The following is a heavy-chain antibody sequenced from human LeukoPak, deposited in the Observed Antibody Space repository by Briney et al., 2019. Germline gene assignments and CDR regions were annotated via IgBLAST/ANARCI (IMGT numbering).Heavy chain of an antibody. J-gene: IGHJ4*02. CDR3: AREVNLRFLEWLIDY. V-gene: IGHV4-59*12. D-gene: IGHD3-3*01. CDR1: GGSLSSYY. CDR2: IYYSGST. Sequence: SETLSLTCTVSGGSLSSYYWSWIRQPPGKGLEWIGYIYYSGSTNYNPSLKSRVTISVDTSKTQLSLKLSSVTAADTAVYYCAREVNLRFLEWLIDYWGQGTLVTVSS.